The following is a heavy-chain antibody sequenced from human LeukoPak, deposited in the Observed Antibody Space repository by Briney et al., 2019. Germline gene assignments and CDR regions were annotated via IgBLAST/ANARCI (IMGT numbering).Heavy chain of an antibody. J-gene: IGHJ5*02. D-gene: IGHD5/OR15-5a*01. CDR3: ARDVYRVDA. CDR2: IWYDGSKK. V-gene: IGHV3-33*01. CDR1: GFTLSSYG. Sequence: PGGSLRLSCAASGFTLSSYGMHWVRQAPGKGLEWVADIWYDGSKKYYADSVKGRFTISRDNSKNTLYLQMNSLRAEDTAIYYCARDVYRVDAWGQGTLVTVSP.